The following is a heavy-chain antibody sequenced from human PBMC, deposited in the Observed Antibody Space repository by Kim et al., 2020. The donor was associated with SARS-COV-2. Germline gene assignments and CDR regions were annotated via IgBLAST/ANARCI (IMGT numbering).Heavy chain of an antibody. J-gene: IGHJ4*02. V-gene: IGHV3-48*02. CDR2: I. Sequence: IHTADSVKGRFTISRDNAENSLYLQMNSLRDEVTAVDYCVRDSNWSFDYWGQGTLVTVSS. D-gene: IGHD6-13*01. CDR3: VRDSNWSFDY.